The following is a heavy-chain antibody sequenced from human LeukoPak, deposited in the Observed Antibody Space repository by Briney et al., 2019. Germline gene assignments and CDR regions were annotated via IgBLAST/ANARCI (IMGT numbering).Heavy chain of an antibody. D-gene: IGHD6-6*01. CDR1: GFTFSSYA. Sequence: GGSLRLSCAASGFTFSSYAMSWVRQAPGKGLEWVALIWYDGSNKYYADSVKGRFTISRDNSKNTLYLQMNSLRAEDTAVYYCARDRFGSSSGYFDYWGQGTLVTVSS. J-gene: IGHJ4*02. CDR2: IWYDGSNK. V-gene: IGHV3-33*08. CDR3: ARDRFGSSSGYFDY.